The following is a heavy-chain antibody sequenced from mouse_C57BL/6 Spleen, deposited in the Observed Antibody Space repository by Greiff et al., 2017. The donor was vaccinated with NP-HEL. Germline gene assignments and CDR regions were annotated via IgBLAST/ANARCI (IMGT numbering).Heavy chain of an antibody. CDR3: AREGTGTGYFDV. CDR1: GYAFSSYW. V-gene: IGHV1-80*01. Sequence: VQLQQSGAELVKPGASVKISCKASGYAFSSYWMNWVKQRPGKGLEWIGQIYPGDGDTNYNGKFKGKATLTADKSSSTAYMQLSSLTSEDSAVYFWAREGTGTGYFDVWGTGTTVTVSS. CDR2: IYPGDGDT. D-gene: IGHD4-1*01. J-gene: IGHJ1*03.